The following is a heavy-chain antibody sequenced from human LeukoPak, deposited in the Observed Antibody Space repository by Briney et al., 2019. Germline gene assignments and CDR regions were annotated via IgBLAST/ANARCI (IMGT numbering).Heavy chain of an antibody. CDR1: GGTFSSYA. CDR2: IIPIFGIA. D-gene: IGHD3-22*01. J-gene: IGHJ4*02. V-gene: IGHV1-69*04. Sequence: SVKVSCKASGGTFSSYAISWVRQAPGQGLERMGRIIPIFGIANYAQKFQGRVTITADKSTSTAYMELSSLRSEDTAVYYCARQTHYYDSSGYYPYWGQGTLVTVSS. CDR3: ARQTHYYDSSGYYPY.